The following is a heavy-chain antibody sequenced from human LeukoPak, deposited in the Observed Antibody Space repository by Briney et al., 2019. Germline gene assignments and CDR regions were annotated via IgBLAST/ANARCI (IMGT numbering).Heavy chain of an antibody. CDR1: GFTVSSNY. CDR2: IKQDGSEK. V-gene: IGHV3-7*03. CDR3: ARGNNWNLFDY. Sequence: GGSLRLSCAASGFTVSSNYMSWVRQAPGKGLEWVANIKQDGSEKYYVDSVKGRFTISRDNAKNSLYLQMNSLRAEDTAVYYCARGNNWNLFDYWGQGTLVTVSS. D-gene: IGHD1-20*01. J-gene: IGHJ4*02.